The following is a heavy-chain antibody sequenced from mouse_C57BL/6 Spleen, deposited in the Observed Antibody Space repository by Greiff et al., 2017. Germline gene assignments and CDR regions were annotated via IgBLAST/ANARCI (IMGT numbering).Heavy chain of an antibody. J-gene: IGHJ2*01. V-gene: IGHV1-72*01. Sequence: QVQLQQPGAELVKPGASVKLSCKASGYTFTSYWMHWVKQRPGRGLEWIGRIDPNRGGTKYNEKFKSKATLTVDKPSSTAYMQLRSLTSEDSAVYYCAREGGTAFDYWGQGTTLTVSS. CDR1: GYTFTSYW. D-gene: IGHD4-1*01. CDR2: IDPNRGGT. CDR3: AREGGTAFDY.